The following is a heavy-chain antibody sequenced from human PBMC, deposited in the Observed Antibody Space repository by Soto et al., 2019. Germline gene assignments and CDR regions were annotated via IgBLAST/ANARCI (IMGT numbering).Heavy chain of an antibody. D-gene: IGHD4-4*01. V-gene: IGHV4-31*03. CDR1: GGSISSGGYY. CDR2: IYYSGST. Sequence: PSETLSLTCTVSGGSISSGGYYWSWIRQHPGKGLEWIGYIYYSGSTYYNPSLKSRVTISVDTSKNQFSLKLSSVTAADTAVYYCARDHDYSNYNWFDPWGQGTLVTVSS. J-gene: IGHJ5*02. CDR3: ARDHDYSNYNWFDP.